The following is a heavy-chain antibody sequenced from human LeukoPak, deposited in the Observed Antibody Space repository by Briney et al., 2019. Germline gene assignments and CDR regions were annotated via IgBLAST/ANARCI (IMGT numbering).Heavy chain of an antibody. D-gene: IGHD4-17*01. CDR1: GYSFTDYY. J-gene: IGHJ4*02. CDR3: ARGDDYGDYYFDY. CDR2: INPNSGGT. Sequence: GASVKVSCKTSGYSFTDYYMHWVRQAPGQGLEWMGWINPNSGGTSSAQKFQGRVTMTRDTSITTVYMEVSWLRSDDTAVYYCARGDDYGDYYFDYWGQGTLVTVSS. V-gene: IGHV1-2*02.